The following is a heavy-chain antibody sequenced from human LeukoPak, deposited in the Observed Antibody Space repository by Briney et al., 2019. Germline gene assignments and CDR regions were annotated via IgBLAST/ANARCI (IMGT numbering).Heavy chain of an antibody. Sequence: PSETLSLTCAVYGGSFSGYYWSWIRQPPGKGLEWIGEINHSGSTNYSPSLKSRVTISVDTSKNQFSLKLSSVTAADTAVYYCARHGLGATLFDYWGQGTLVTVSS. CDR3: ARHGLGATLFDY. D-gene: IGHD1-26*01. CDR1: GGSFSGYY. CDR2: INHSGST. J-gene: IGHJ4*02. V-gene: IGHV4-34*01.